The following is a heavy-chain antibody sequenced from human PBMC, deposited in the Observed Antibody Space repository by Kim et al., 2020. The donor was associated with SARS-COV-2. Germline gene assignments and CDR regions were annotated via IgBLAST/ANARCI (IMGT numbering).Heavy chain of an antibody. J-gene: IGHJ4*02. D-gene: IGHD5-18*01. Sequence: GGSLRLSCAASGFTFRDRWMHWVRQAPGKGLVWVSGISGDGSVSSYADSLKGRFAISRDNTGNTVFLQMNSLRAEDTAVYYCARGYNYGLDYWGQGTLVTVSS. V-gene: IGHV3-74*01. CDR1: GFTFRDRW. CDR2: ISGDGSVS. CDR3: ARGYNYGLDY.